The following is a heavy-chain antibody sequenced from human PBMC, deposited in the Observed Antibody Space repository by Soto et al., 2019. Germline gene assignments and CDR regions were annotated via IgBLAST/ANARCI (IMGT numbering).Heavy chain of an antibody. D-gene: IGHD6-13*01. Sequence: ASVKVSCKASGYTFTSYGISWVRQAPGQGLERMGWISAYNGNTNYAQKLQGRVTMTTDTSTSTAYMELRSLRSDDTAVYYCAREGYSSSWPWYFDFWGRGTLVTVSS. V-gene: IGHV1-18*01. CDR2: ISAYNGNT. CDR1: GYTFTSYG. CDR3: AREGYSSSWPWYFDF. J-gene: IGHJ2*01.